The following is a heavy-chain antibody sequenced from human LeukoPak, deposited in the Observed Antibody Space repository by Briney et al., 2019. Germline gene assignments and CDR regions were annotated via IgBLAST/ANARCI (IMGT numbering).Heavy chain of an antibody. Sequence: SETLSLTCTVSGGSISSSSFYWSWIRQPPGKGLEWIGYVHDTGKTDYNSSLKSRLTISIDTSNNQFSLRMNSVTAADTAVYYCASLTLADTSRYGEFDYWGQGTVVTVSS. CDR2: VHDTGKT. J-gene: IGHJ4*02. D-gene: IGHD3-22*01. CDR3: ASLTLADTSRYGEFDY. V-gene: IGHV4-61*05. CDR1: GGSISSSSFY.